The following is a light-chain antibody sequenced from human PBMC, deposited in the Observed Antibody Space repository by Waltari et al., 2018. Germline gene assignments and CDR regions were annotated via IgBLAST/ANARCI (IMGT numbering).Light chain of an antibody. V-gene: IGLV1-44*01. CDR1: SSHIGTNV. CDR3: AAWDDSLNGRWV. J-gene: IGLJ2*01. Sequence: QSVLTPPPSESGTPGQRATISCSGSSSHIGTNVLNCFQPVPGTTPKLLIYRNGQRPSGVPDRISGSKSGTSASLAISGLQSEDEAHYYCAAWDDSLNGRWVFGGGTKLTVL. CDR2: RNG.